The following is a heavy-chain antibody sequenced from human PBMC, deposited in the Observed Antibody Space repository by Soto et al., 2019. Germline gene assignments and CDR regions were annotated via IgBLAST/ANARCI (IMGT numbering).Heavy chain of an antibody. CDR3: ARSVFP. CDR1: GGSISSGGYY. V-gene: IGHV4-31*01. CDR2: IYYSGST. Sequence: QVQLQESGPGLVKPSQTLSLTCTVSGGSISSGGYYWNWIRQHPGKGLDWIGYIYYSGSTYYNPFLKRQVTISIDTSKNQFSLKLSSVTAADTAVYYCARSVFPWGQGTLVTVSS. J-gene: IGHJ5*02.